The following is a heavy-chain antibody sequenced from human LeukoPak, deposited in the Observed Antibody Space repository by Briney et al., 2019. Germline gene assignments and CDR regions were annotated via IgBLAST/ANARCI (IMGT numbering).Heavy chain of an antibody. D-gene: IGHD6-13*01. V-gene: IGHV3-7*01. J-gene: IGHJ4*02. CDR3: ATEFWYRFDH. Sequence: GGSLRLACAAAGFTFSSYSMNSVRQAPGKGLEWLATVNKEGSGREYIDSVRGRFTISRDNAKNSIHLQMSSLSADDTAVYFCATEFWYRFDHWGQGTLVTVSS. CDR2: VNKEGSGR. CDR1: GFTFSSYS.